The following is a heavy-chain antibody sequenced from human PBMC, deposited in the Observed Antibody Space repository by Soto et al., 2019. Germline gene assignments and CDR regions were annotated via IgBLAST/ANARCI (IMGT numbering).Heavy chain of an antibody. D-gene: IGHD3-3*02. CDR2: IYYSGVT. V-gene: IGHV4-30-4*08. CDR3: ERQEAHFVSGQYFFDY. Sequence: QVQLQESGPGLVKPSQTLSLTCTVSGGSISSGDYYWSWIRQPPGKGLEWIGYIYYSGVTYYSPSLKSRLTISLDSSRTQFSQNLASVTAADTDVYYCERQEAHFVSGQYFFDYWSQGTLVTVSS. J-gene: IGHJ4*02. CDR1: GGSISSGDYY.